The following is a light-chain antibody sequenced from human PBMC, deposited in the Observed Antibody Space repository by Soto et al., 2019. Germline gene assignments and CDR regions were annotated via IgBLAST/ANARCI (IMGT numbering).Light chain of an antibody. J-gene: IGKJ1*01. Sequence: DIQMTQSPSTLSASVGDRVTITCRASQSISTYLAWYQQKPGKAPKVLIYWASSLESGVPSRFSGSGSGTEFTLTISSLQSDDSPIIYYCQQYSSYPWTFGQGPKVEVK. CDR2: WAS. CDR3: QQYSSYPWT. CDR1: QSISTY. V-gene: IGKV1-5*03.